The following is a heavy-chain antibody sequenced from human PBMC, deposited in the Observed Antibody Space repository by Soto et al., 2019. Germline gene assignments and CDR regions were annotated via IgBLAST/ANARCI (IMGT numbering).Heavy chain of an antibody. Sequence: QVQLVQSGAEVKKPGASVKVSCKASGYTFTSYDINWVRQATGQGLEWMGWMNPNSGNTGYAQKFQGRVTMTRNTSISTAYMELSSLSSEDTAVYYCAADQEIVATEGDYWGQGTLVTVSS. V-gene: IGHV1-8*01. CDR1: GYTFTSYD. CDR3: AADQEIVATEGDY. CDR2: MNPNSGNT. J-gene: IGHJ4*02. D-gene: IGHD5-12*01.